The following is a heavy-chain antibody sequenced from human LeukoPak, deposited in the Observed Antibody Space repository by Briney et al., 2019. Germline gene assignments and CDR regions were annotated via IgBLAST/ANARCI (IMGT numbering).Heavy chain of an antibody. CDR3: ARDNRPPLYNWFDP. J-gene: IGHJ5*02. V-gene: IGHV4-4*07. Sequence: SETLSLTCTVSGGSISSYYWSWIRQPAGKGLEWIGRIYASGSTNYNPSLKSRVTMSVDTSKNQFSLKLSSVTAADTAVYYCARDNRPPLYNWFDPWGQGTLVTVSS. CDR2: IYASGST. CDR1: GGSISSYY.